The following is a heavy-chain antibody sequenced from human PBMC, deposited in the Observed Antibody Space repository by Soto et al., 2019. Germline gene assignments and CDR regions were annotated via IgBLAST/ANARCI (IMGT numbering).Heavy chain of an antibody. CDR3: ARSLRYCSGGSCHPYYYGMDV. CDR2: IYPGDSDT. CDR1: GHSFTSYW. V-gene: IGHV5-51*01. Sequence: GESLKISCKGSGHSFTSYWIGWVRQMPGKGLEWMGIIYPGDSDTRYSPSFQGQVTISADKSISTAYLQWSSLKASDTAMYYCARSLRYCSGGSCHPYYYGMDVWGQGTTVTVSS. D-gene: IGHD2-15*01. J-gene: IGHJ6*02.